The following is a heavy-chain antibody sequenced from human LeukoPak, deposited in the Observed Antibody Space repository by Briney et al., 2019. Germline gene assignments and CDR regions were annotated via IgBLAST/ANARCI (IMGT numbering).Heavy chain of an antibody. CDR2: IIPIFGTA. CDR1: GGTFSSYA. J-gene: IGHJ3*02. CDR3: ARDGNALVRGVLYDAFDI. Sequence: ASVKVSCKASGGTFSSYAISWVRPAPGQGLEWMGGIIPIFGTANYAQKLQGRVTITTDESTSTAYMELSSLRSEDTAVYYCARDGNALVRGVLYDAFDIWGQGTMVTVSS. V-gene: IGHV1-69*05. D-gene: IGHD3-10*01.